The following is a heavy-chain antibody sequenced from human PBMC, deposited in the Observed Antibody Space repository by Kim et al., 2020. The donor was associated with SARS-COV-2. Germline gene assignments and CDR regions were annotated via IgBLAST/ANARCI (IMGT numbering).Heavy chain of an antibody. D-gene: IGHD1-1*01. CDR2: INPTNGGT. CDR3: ARHGDGYKY. CDR1: GYRFTGYY. Sequence: ASVKVSCKASGYRFTGYYIHWVRQAPGQGPEWMGWINPTNGGTDYAQKFQARVTMTRDTSISTAYLEVTWLTSDDTAVYYCARHGDGYKYWGQGTLVTVSS. J-gene: IGHJ4*02. V-gene: IGHV1-2*02.